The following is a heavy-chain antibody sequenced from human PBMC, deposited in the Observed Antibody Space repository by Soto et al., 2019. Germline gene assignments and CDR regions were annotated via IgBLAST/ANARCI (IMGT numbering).Heavy chain of an antibody. CDR2: IYWSGDE. CDR3: ARGVATLPVFAFDV. V-gene: IGHV2-5*01. CDR1: GFSFSTSGVG. Sequence: SCPTLVNPTQTLTLTCSFSGFSFSTSGVGVGWVLQPPGKALEWLALIYWSGDEHYRPSLKSRLTITKDTSKNQAVLIMTNMDPVDTATYYCARGVATLPVFAFDVWGQGTTVTVSS. D-gene: IGHD6-6*01. J-gene: IGHJ3*01.